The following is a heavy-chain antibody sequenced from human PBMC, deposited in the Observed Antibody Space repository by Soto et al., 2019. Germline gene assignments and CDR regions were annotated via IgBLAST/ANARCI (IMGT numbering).Heavy chain of an antibody. J-gene: IGHJ4*02. V-gene: IGHV3-33*01. CDR1: GFTFSTYG. D-gene: IGHD6-19*01. CDR3: ATDGPRIAVAGTYPDH. Sequence: PGGSLRLSXAASGFTFSTYGMHWVRQAPGKGLEWLAIIWYDGTNKFYADSVKGRFTVSRDNYKNTLYLQMNGLRAEDTAVYYRATDGPRIAVAGTYPDHWGQGTLVTVSS. CDR2: IWYDGTNK.